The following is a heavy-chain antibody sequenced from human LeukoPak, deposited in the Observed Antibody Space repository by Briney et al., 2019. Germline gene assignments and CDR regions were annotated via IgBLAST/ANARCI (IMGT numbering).Heavy chain of an antibody. V-gene: IGHV2-5*02. CDR3: AHTGYSYGLDF. J-gene: IGHJ4*02. CDR1: GFSLSTSGVG. CDR2: IFWDDDK. Sequence: SGPTLAKPTQTLTLTCTFSGFSLSTSGVGVGWVRQPPGKALEWLALIFWDDDKYYSPSLKNRLTITKGTSRNQVVLTMTNVDPVDTATYYCAHTGYSYGLDFWGQGTLVTVSS. D-gene: IGHD5-18*01.